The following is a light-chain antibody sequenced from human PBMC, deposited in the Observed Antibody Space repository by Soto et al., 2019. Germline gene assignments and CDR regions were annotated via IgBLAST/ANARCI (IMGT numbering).Light chain of an antibody. CDR1: QSIRSW. J-gene: IGKJ4*01. V-gene: IGKV1-5*01. CDR2: SAS. CDR3: QQYYTDSPLA. Sequence: DIPGAQLPSTFSASIADRVTITCRARQSIRSWLAWYHQKPQKAPKLLIYSASNLKSGVPSRVSGSGSGTEFTLTIRRLQPDDFATYYCQQYYTDSPLAFGGGTKVDI.